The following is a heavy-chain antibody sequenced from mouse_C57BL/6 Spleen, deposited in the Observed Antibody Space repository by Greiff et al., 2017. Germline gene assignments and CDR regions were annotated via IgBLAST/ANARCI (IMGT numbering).Heavy chain of an antibody. V-gene: IGHV1-59*01. CDR2: IDPSDSYT. CDR1: GYTFTSYW. CDR3: ARGPSITTVCY. Sequence: QVQLQQPGAELVRPGTSVKLSCKASGYTFTSYWMHWVKQRPGQGLEWIGVIDPSDSYTNYNQKFKGKATLTVDTSSSTAYMQLSSLTSEDSAVYYCARGPSITTVCYWGKGTTLTVSS. J-gene: IGHJ2*01. D-gene: IGHD1-1*01.